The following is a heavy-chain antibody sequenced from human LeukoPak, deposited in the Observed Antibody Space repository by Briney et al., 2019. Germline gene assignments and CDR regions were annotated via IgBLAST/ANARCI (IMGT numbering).Heavy chain of an antibody. CDR3: ARTGDPDYYYYYMDV. Sequence: VASVKVSCTASGGTFSSYAISWVRQAPGQGLEWMGRIIPILGIANYAQKFQGRVTITTDESTSTAYMELSSLRSEDTAVYYCARTGDPDYYYYYMDVWGKGTTVTVSS. V-gene: IGHV1-69*04. CDR1: GGTFSSYA. J-gene: IGHJ6*03. D-gene: IGHD7-27*01. CDR2: IIPILGIA.